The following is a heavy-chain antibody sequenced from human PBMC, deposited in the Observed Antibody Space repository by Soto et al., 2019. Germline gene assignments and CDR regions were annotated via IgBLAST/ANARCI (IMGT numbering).Heavy chain of an antibody. Sequence: GASVKVSCKASGDTFTANYIHWVRQAPGQGFEWMGWINPKSGGTKYPQKFQGRVTMTRDTSTSTVYMELSSLRSEDTAVYYCARDRGYCTNGVCLPDYWGQGTLVTVSS. CDR2: INPKSGGT. D-gene: IGHD2-8*01. V-gene: IGHV1-2*02. CDR3: ARDRGYCTNGVCLPDY. J-gene: IGHJ4*02. CDR1: GDTFTANY.